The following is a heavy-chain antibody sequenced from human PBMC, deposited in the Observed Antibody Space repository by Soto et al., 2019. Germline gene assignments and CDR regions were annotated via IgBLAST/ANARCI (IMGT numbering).Heavy chain of an antibody. CDR3: ASLTRAAAEDYFDY. Sequence: QVQLVESGGGLVKPGGSLRLSCAASGFTFSDYYMSWIRQAPGKGLEWVSYISSSSSYTNYADSVKGRFIISRDNAKNSLYLQMNSLRAEDTAVYYCASLTRAAAEDYFDYWGQGTLVTVSS. CDR2: ISSSSSYT. V-gene: IGHV3-11*06. CDR1: GFTFSDYY. J-gene: IGHJ4*02. D-gene: IGHD6-13*01.